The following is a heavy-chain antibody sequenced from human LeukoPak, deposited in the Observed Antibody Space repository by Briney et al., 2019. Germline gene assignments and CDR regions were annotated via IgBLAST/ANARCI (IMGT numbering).Heavy chain of an antibody. CDR3: ARVSLYYGSGTYYPPDY. CDR2: ISTSSSSI. CDR1: GFTFSSYG. D-gene: IGHD3-10*01. Sequence: GGSLRLSCAASGFTFSSYGMSWVRQAPGKGLEWISSISTSSSSIYYADSVKGRFTISRDNAKNSLYLQMNSLRAEDTAVYYCARVSLYYGSGTYYPPDYWGQGTLVTVSS. J-gene: IGHJ4*02. V-gene: IGHV3-21*01.